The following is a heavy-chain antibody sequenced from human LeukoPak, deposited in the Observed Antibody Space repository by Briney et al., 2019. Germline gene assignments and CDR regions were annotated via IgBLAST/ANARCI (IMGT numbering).Heavy chain of an antibody. J-gene: IGHJ4*02. CDR3: ARGDGYLYYFDY. CDR2: ISSSSSYI. Sequence: SGGSPRLSCAASGFTFSSYSMNWVRQAPGKGLEWVSSISSSSSYIYYADSVKGRFTISRDNAKNSLYLQMNSLRAEDTAVYYCARGDGYLYYFDYWGQGTLVTVSS. CDR1: GFTFSSYS. D-gene: IGHD5-24*01. V-gene: IGHV3-21*01.